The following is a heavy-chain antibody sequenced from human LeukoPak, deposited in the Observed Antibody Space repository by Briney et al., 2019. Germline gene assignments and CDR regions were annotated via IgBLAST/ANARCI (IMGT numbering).Heavy chain of an antibody. Sequence: SGPTLVNPTQTLTLTCTFSGFSLSTSGMCVSWIRQPPGEALEWLALIDWDDDKYYSTSLKTRLTISKDTSKNQVVLTMTNMDPVDTATYYCARTPADIVVVPAAMRHYYYGMDVWGKGTTVTVSS. CDR2: IDWDDDK. CDR1: GFSLSTSGMC. V-gene: IGHV2-70*01. D-gene: IGHD2-2*01. CDR3: ARTPADIVVVPAAMRHYYYGMDV. J-gene: IGHJ6*04.